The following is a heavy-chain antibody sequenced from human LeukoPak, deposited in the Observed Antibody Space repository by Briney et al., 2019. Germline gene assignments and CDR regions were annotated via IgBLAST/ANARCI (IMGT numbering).Heavy chain of an antibody. J-gene: IGHJ4*02. D-gene: IGHD2-2*01. CDR1: GFTFSSYW. V-gene: IGHV3-7*01. CDR2: IKQDGREK. Sequence: TGGSLRLSCAASGFTFSSYWMSWVRQAPGKGLEWVANIKQDGREKYYVDSVKGRFTISRDNAKNSLYLEMNSLRAEDTAVYYCARDRRYEYYFDYWGRGTLVTVSS. CDR3: ARDRRYEYYFDY.